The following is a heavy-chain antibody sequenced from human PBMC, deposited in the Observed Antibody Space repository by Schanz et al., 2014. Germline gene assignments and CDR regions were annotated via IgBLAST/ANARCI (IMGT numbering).Heavy chain of an antibody. CDR1: GFTFSSYA. J-gene: IGHJ6*02. Sequence: EVQLLESGGGLVQPGGSLRLSCAASGFTFSSYAMSWVRQAPGKGLEWVSAISGSGGSTYFADSVKGRFTISRDNSDNTLFLQMNSLRAEDTAVYYCARQRSYFYAMDVWGQGTTVTVSS. V-gene: IGHV3-23*01. CDR2: ISGSGGST. CDR3: ARQRSYFYAMDV.